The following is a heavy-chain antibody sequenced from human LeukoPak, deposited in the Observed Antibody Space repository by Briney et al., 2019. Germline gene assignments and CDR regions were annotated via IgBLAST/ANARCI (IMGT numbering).Heavy chain of an antibody. Sequence: GGSLRLSCAASGFTFSSYAMSWVRQAPGKGLAWVSAISGSGGSTYYADSVKGRFTISRDNSKNTLYLQMNSLRAEDTAVYYCAKDLGSSSWSPCEFDPWGQGTLVTVSS. D-gene: IGHD6-13*01. V-gene: IGHV3-23*01. CDR3: AKDLGSSSWSPCEFDP. CDR2: ISGSGGST. CDR1: GFTFSSYA. J-gene: IGHJ5*02.